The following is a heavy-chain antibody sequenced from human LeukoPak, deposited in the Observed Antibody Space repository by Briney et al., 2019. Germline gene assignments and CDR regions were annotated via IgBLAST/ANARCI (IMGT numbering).Heavy chain of an antibody. J-gene: IGHJ6*03. CDR2: IYSGGST. CDR3: ARDYDRYYMDV. D-gene: IGHD3-3*01. CDR1: GFTVSSNY. Sequence: GGSLRLSCAASGFTVSSNYMSWVRQAPGKGLEWVSIIYSGGSTFYADSVKGRFTISRDNSKNTLYLQMNSLRAEDTAVYYCARDYDRYYMDVWGKGTTVTVSS. V-gene: IGHV3-53*01.